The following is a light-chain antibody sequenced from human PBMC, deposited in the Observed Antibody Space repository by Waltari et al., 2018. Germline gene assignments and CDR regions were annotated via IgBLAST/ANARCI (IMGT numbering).Light chain of an antibody. CDR2: WAS. CDR1: QIVLYSSDNKNF. J-gene: IGKJ1*01. CDR3: QQYYSTPWT. V-gene: IGKV4-1*01. Sequence: DIVMTQSPDSLAVSLGERATINCKSSQIVLYSSDNKNFLAWYQQKPEQPPKLLIYWASTRESGVPGRFSGSGSGTDFTLTISSLQAEDVAVYYCQQYYSTPWTFAQGTKVEIK.